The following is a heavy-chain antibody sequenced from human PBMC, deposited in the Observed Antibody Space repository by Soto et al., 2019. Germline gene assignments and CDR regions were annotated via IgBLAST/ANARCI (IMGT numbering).Heavy chain of an antibody. D-gene: IGHD2-2*01. V-gene: IGHV3-7*01. CDR1: GFTLSTYW. CDR2: IKQDGSEK. CDR3: ARDRGYCSSTTCYAAAGAV. Sequence: GGSLRLSCAASGFTLSTYWMSWVRQAPGKGLEWVANIKQDGSEKYYVDSVKGRFTISRDNAKNSLYLQMNSLGAEDTAVYYCARDRGYCSSTTCYAAAGAVWGRGTTVTVSS. J-gene: IGHJ6*04.